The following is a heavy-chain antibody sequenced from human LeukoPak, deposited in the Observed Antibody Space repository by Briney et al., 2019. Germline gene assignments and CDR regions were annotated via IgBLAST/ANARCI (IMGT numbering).Heavy chain of an antibody. Sequence: PGGSLRLSCAASGFTFSGYWMSWVRQAPGKGLEWVANINLDGSVRHYVDSARGRFTIPRDYAKNSLYLQMNSLRAEDTALYYCATSDDSSGSDWGQGTLVTVSS. CDR1: GFTFSGYW. CDR3: ATSDDSSGSD. D-gene: IGHD3-22*01. CDR2: INLDGSVR. J-gene: IGHJ4*02. V-gene: IGHV3-7*01.